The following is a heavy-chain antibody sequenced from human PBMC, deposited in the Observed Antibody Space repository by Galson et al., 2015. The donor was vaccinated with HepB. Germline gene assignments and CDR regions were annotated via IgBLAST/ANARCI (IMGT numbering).Heavy chain of an antibody. J-gene: IGHJ6*02. V-gene: IGHV4-59*01. CDR2: IYYSWST. D-gene: IGHD3-9*01. CDR1: GGSISSYY. Sequence: QVQLQESGPGLVKPSQTLSLTCTVSGGSISSYYWSWIRQPPGKGLEWIGYIYYSWSTNCNPSLKIRVTISVDTSKNQFSQKLSSVTAADTAVDYCARGVAYFDWPSPLYYYYGMDVWGQGTTVTVSS. CDR3: ARGVAYFDWPSPLYYYYGMDV.